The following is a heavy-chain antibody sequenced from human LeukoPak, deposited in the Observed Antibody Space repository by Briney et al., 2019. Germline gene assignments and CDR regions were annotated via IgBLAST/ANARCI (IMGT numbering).Heavy chain of an antibody. J-gene: IGHJ4*02. V-gene: IGHV3-7*01. CDR1: GFTFSSYW. D-gene: IGHD6-25*01. CDR2: IKQDGSVK. CDR3: AREAAPVFDN. Sequence: PGGSLRLSCADSGFTFSSYWMSWVRQAPGKGLEWVANIKQDGSVKYYVDSVKGRFTISRDNAKNSLYLQMNSLRAGDTAVYYCAREAAPVFDNWGQGTLVTVSS.